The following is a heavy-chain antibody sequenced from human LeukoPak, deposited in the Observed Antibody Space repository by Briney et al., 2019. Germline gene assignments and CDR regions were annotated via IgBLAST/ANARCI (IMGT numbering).Heavy chain of an antibody. D-gene: IGHD2-2*01. CDR3: ARHTIVVVPAASSWLVDAFDI. V-gene: IGHV4-39*01. CDR2: IYYSGST. CDR1: GGSISSSSYY. J-gene: IGHJ3*02. Sequence: SETLSLACTVSGGSISSSSYYWGWIRQPPGKGLEWIGSIYYSGSTYYNPSLKSRVTISVDTSKNQFSLKLSPVTAADTAVYYCARHTIVVVPAASSWLVDAFDIWGQGTMVTVSS.